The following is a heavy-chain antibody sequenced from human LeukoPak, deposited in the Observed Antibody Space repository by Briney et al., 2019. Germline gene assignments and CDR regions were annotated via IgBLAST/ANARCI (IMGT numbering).Heavy chain of an antibody. Sequence: SETLSLTCTVSGGSISSGGYYWSWIRQHPGKGLEWIGYIYYSGSTNYNPSLKSRVTISVDTSKNQFSLKLSSVTAADTAVYYCAASGYSSGWYLYAFDIWGQGTMVTVSS. V-gene: IGHV4-61*08. CDR3: AASGYSSGWYLYAFDI. D-gene: IGHD6-19*01. CDR2: IYYSGST. J-gene: IGHJ3*02. CDR1: GGSISSGGYY.